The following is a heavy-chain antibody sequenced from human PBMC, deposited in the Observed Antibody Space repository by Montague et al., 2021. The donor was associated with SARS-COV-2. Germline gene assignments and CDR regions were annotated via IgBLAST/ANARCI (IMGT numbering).Heavy chain of an antibody. CDR2: INHSAST. D-gene: IGHD1-26*01. Sequence: SETLSLTCAVYGGSFSGFYRSWIRQAPGKGLEWIGEINHSASTNYNPSLKSRVTLSVDMSKNQFSLRLSSVTAADTAVYYCARYGSYFEHWGQGTLVTVSS. V-gene: IGHV4-34*01. CDR3: ARYGSYFEH. CDR1: GGSFSGFY. J-gene: IGHJ4*02.